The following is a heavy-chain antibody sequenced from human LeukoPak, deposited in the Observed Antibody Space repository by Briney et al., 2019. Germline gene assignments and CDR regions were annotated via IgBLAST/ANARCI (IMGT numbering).Heavy chain of an antibody. Sequence: GGSLRLSCAASGFTLSIYAMSWVRQAPGKGLEWVSAISGSSGTAYYADSVKGRFTISRDNSKNTLYLQMNSLRAEDTAVYYCAKKGYYDGSGYYMYYFDHWGQGTLVTVSS. V-gene: IGHV3-23*01. CDR1: GFTLSIYA. J-gene: IGHJ4*02. CDR3: AKKGYYDGSGYYMYYFDH. D-gene: IGHD3-22*01. CDR2: ISGSSGTA.